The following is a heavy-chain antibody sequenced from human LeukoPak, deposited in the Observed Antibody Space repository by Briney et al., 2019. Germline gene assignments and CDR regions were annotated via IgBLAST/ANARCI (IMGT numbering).Heavy chain of an antibody. CDR3: TRMTTGHDY. Sequence: PSETLSLTCAVSGVSFNDYYWSWVRQTPGKGLEWVWEINHSGYTNDSPSLKSRVTLSIDKPRKQFSLNLRSVTVAETGIYYCTRMTTGHDYWGQGTLVTVSS. J-gene: IGHJ4*02. CDR2: INHSGYT. CDR1: GVSFNDYY. V-gene: IGHV4-34*01. D-gene: IGHD4-17*01.